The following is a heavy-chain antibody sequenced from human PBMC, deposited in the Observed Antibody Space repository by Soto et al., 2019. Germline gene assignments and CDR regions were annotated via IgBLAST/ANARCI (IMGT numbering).Heavy chain of an antibody. J-gene: IGHJ4*02. V-gene: IGHV3-30*18. D-gene: IGHD2-21*01. CDR1: GFTFSNYA. CDR3: AKEPSTNNCGYDYFDS. CDR2: ISYDSSKK. Sequence: PGGSLRLSCAASGFTFSNYAMHWVRQAPGRGLEWVAVISYDSSKKYYVDSVKGRFTISRDNSKNTLYLQMHGLRGDDTAVYFCAKEPSTNNCGYDYFDSWGQGALVTVSS.